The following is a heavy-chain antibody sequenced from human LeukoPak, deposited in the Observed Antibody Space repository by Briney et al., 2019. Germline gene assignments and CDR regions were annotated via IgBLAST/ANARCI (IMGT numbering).Heavy chain of an antibody. J-gene: IGHJ4*02. CDR3: ARAPQARPYYDFWSGYYFDY. V-gene: IGHV3-21*01. CDR1: GFTFSSYS. D-gene: IGHD3-3*01. CDR2: ISSSSSYI. Sequence: GGSLRLSCAASGFTFSSYSMNWVRQAPGKGLEWVSSISSSSSYIYYADSVKGRFTISRDNAKNSLYLQMNSLRAADTAVYYCARAPQARPYYDFWSGYYFDYWGQGTLVTVSS.